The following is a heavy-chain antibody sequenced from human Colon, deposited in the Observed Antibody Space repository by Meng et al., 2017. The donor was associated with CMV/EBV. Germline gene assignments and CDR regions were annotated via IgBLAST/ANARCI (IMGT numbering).Heavy chain of an antibody. CDR3: ARRGITGGDY. Sequence: GESLKISCAASDFTFSSYWMHWVRQAPGKGLVWVSGINADGSNTNYTDSVKGRFTMSRDNAKNTVYLQMNSLRAEDTAVYYCARRGITGGDYWGQGTLVTVSS. D-gene: IGHD3-16*01. CDR2: INADGSNT. J-gene: IGHJ4*02. CDR1: DFTFSSYW. V-gene: IGHV3-74*01.